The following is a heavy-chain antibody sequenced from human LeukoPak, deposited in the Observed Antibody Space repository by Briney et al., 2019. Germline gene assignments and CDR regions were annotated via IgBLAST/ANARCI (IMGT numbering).Heavy chain of an antibody. Sequence: PSETLSLTCTVSGGSISNYYWSWIRQPAGKGLEWIGRIYTSGSTNYNPSLKSRVTISVDTSKNQFSLKLSSVTAADTAVYYCAKARTQRPSCSWYNYYSYYMDVWGKGTTVTVSS. CDR1: GGSISNYY. J-gene: IGHJ6*03. V-gene: IGHV4-4*07. CDR2: IYTSGST. CDR3: AKARTQRPSCSWYNYYSYYMDV. D-gene: IGHD6-13*01.